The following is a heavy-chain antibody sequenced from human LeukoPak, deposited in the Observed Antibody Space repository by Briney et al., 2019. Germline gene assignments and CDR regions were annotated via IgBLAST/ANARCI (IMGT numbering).Heavy chain of an antibody. CDR3: ARDRKLQWLGGAYYFDY. V-gene: IGHV4-4*07. CDR1: GGSISSYY. CDR2: IYTSGST. D-gene: IGHD6-19*01. Sequence: TSETLSLTCTVSGGSISSYYWSWIRQPAGKGLEWIGRIYTSGSTNYNPSLKSRVTMSVDTSKNQFSLKLSSVTAADTAVYYCARDRKLQWLGGAYYFDYWGQGTLVTVSS. J-gene: IGHJ4*02.